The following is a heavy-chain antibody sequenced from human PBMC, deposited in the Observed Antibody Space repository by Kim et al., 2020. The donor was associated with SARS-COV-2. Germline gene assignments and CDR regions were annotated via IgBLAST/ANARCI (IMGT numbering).Heavy chain of an antibody. CDR1: GGSFSGYY. CDR3: STGGVVVVPATPEYHYYY. Sequence: SETLSLTCAAYGGSFSGYYWSWIRQPPGKGLEWIGEINHSGSTNYNPSSKSRVTISVDTSNNQFFLKLSSVTAADTAVVYCSTGGVVVVPATPEYHYYY. CDR2: INHSGST. V-gene: IGHV4-34*01. D-gene: IGHD2-15*01. J-gene: IGHJ6*01.